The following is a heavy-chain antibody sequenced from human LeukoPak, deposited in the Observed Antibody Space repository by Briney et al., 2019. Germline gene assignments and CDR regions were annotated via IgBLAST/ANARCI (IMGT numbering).Heavy chain of an antibody. CDR2: ISGSTGST. J-gene: IGHJ3*02. CDR3: ARVRGVIITSEAFDI. CDR1: GFTFSNYA. Sequence: GGSLRLSCAASGFTFSNYAMNWVRQAPGKGLEWVSLISGSTGSTYYADSVKGRFSISRDNSKNTVYLQMNSLRVEDTAVYYCARVRGVIITSEAFDIWGQGTMVTVSS. D-gene: IGHD3-10*01. V-gene: IGHV3-23*01.